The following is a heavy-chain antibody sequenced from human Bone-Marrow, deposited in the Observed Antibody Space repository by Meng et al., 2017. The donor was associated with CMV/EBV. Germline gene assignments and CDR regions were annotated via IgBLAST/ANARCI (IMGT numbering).Heavy chain of an antibody. CDR1: GGSFSGYY. CDR3: ARGKLRWYNTPTGAFDI. J-gene: IGHJ3*02. V-gene: IGHV4-34*01. D-gene: IGHD4-23*01. Sequence: SETLSLTCAVYGGSFSGYYWSWIRQPPGKGLEWIGEINHSGSTNYNPSLKSRVTISVDTSKNQFSLKLSSVTAADTAVYYCARGKLRWYNTPTGAFDIWGQGTMVTVS. CDR2: INHSGST.